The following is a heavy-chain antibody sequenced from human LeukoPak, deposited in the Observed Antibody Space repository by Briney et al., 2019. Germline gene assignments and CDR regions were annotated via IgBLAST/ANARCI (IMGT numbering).Heavy chain of an antibody. J-gene: IGHJ4*02. D-gene: IGHD6-19*01. Sequence: GRSLRLSCAASGFTFSSYGMHWVRQAPGKGLEWVAVISYDGSNKYYADSVKGRFTISRDNSKNTLYLQMNSLRAEDTAVYYCAKLLGAGTSYWGQGTLVTVSS. CDR1: GFTFSSYG. CDR3: AKLLGAGTSY. V-gene: IGHV3-30*18. CDR2: ISYDGSNK.